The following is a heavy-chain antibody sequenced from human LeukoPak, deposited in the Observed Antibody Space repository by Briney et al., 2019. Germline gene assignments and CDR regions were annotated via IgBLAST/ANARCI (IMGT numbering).Heavy chain of an antibody. CDR3: ARGVDTAMAFDY. D-gene: IGHD5-18*01. CDR1: GYTFTSYY. J-gene: IGHJ4*02. CDR2: INPSGGST. Sequence: ASVTVSCKASGYTFTSYYMHWVRQAPGQGLEWMGIINPSGGSTNYAQKFQGRVTMTRDTSTSTIYMELSSLRSEDTAVYYCARGVDTAMAFDYWGQGTLVTVSS. V-gene: IGHV1-46*01.